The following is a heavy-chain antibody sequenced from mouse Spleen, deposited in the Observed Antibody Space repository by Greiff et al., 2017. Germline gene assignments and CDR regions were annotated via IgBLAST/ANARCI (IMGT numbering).Heavy chain of an antibody. CDR2: INPNYGTT. D-gene: IGHD1-1*01. Sequence: VQLQQPGPELVKPGASVKISCKASGYSFTDYNMNWVKQSNGQSLEWIGVINPNYGTTSYNQNFTGKATLTVDKSSSTAYMQLNSLTSEDSAVYYCARETRGDYCSSYAYFDYWGQGTTLTVSS. CDR3: ARETRGDYCSSYAYFDY. J-gene: IGHJ2*01. CDR1: GYSFTDYN. V-gene: IGHV1-39*01.